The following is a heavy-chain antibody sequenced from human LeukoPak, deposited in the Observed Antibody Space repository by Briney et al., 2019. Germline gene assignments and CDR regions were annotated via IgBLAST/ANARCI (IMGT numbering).Heavy chain of an antibody. Sequence: ASVKVSCKASGYTLTGYYMHWVRQAPGQGLEWMGWINPNSGGTNYAQKFQGRVTMTRDTSISTAYMELSRLRSDDTAVYYCARGISIAVAGTGGYWGQGTLVTVSS. CDR1: GYTLTGYY. D-gene: IGHD6-19*01. CDR2: INPNSGGT. CDR3: ARGISIAVAGTGGY. V-gene: IGHV1-2*02. J-gene: IGHJ4*02.